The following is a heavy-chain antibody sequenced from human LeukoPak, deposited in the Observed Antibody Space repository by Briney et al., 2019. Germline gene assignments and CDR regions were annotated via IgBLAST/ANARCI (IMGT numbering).Heavy chain of an antibody. J-gene: IGHJ3*02. Sequence: GGSLRLSCEASGFSFSSYNMDWVRQTPGKGLEWVSGINWNGGSTGYADSVKGRFTISRDNAKNSLYLQMNSLRAEDTALYYCARDPVAGAFDIWGQGTMVTVSS. CDR2: INWNGGST. CDR3: ARDPVAGAFDI. D-gene: IGHD6-19*01. V-gene: IGHV3-20*04. CDR1: GFSFSSYN.